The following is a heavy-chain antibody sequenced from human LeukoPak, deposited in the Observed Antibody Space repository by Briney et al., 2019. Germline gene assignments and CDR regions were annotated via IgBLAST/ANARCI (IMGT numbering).Heavy chain of an antibody. Sequence: PGGSLRLSCAASGFPFNGYTMSWVRQAPGKGLEWVSGISNSGDTTYYADSVEGRFTISRDNSKKTLYLQMNSLRAEDTAVYYCAKPVRGSGSPDYWGQGTLVTVSS. CDR2: ISNSGDTT. V-gene: IGHV3-23*01. D-gene: IGHD3-10*01. J-gene: IGHJ4*02. CDR1: GFPFNGYT. CDR3: AKPVRGSGSPDY.